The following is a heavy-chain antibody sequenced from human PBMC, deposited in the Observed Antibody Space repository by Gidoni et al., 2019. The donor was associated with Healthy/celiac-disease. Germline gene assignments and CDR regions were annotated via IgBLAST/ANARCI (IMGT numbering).Heavy chain of an antibody. CDR1: GGSISSSNW. CDR2: IYHSGST. Sequence: QVQLQESGPGLVKPSGTLSLTCAVSGGSISSSNWWSWVRQPPGKGLEGIGEIYHSGSTNYNPSLKSRVTISVEKSKNKFSLKRSSVTAADTAVYYCARDWGERGRVEMGYWGQGTLVTVSS. V-gene: IGHV4-4*02. D-gene: IGHD3-16*01. J-gene: IGHJ4*02. CDR3: ARDWGERGRVEMGY.